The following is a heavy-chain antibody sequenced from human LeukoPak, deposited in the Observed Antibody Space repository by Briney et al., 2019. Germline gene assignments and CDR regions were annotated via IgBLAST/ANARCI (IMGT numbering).Heavy chain of an antibody. CDR1: GGSISSYY. V-gene: IGHV4-4*07. D-gene: IGHD3-22*01. J-gene: IGHJ4*02. Sequence: SETLSLTCTVSGGSISSYYWSWIRQPAGKGLEWIWRIYTSGSTNYNSSLKSRVTMSVDTSQNQFSLKLSSVSAADTAVYYCARSGSYYDSSGYFDYWGQGTLVTVSS. CDR3: ARSGSYYDSSGYFDY. CDR2: IYTSGST.